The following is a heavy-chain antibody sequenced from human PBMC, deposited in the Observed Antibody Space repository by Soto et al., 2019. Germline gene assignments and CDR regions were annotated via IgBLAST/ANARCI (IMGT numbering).Heavy chain of an antibody. CDR2: IIPILGIA. CDR3: ASHGSYYYWYLDL. CDR1: GGTFSSYT. V-gene: IGHV1-69*02. Sequence: QVQLVQSGAEVKKPGSSVKVSCKASGGTFSSYTISWVRQAPGQGLEWMGRIIPILGIANYAQKFQGRVTITADKSTSTAYMELSSLRSEDTAVYYCASHGSYYYWYLDLWGRGTLVTVSS. D-gene: IGHD1-26*01. J-gene: IGHJ2*01.